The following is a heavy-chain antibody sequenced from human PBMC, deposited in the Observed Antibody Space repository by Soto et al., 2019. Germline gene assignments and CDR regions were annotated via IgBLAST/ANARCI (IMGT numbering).Heavy chain of an antibody. V-gene: IGHV1-18*01. CDR2: ISPYTGNT. D-gene: IGHD5-12*01. Sequence: QVQLVQSGDEVKKPGASVKVSCKASGYIFVNYGIAWVRQAPGQGLEWMGWISPYTGNTHSATKVQGRLTMTTDTATCTANMDLGSLTSDDTAVYYCLMVDKYVTPTPHDVWGQGTTVTVSS. J-gene: IGHJ6*02. CDR1: GYIFVNYG. CDR3: LMVDKYVTPTPHDV.